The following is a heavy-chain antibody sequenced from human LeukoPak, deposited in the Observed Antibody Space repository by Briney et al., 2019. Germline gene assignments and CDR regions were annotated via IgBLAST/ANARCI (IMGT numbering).Heavy chain of an antibody. CDR1: GFTFSSYA. D-gene: IGHD3-22*01. CDR2: ISGSGGST. V-gene: IGHV3-23*01. CDR3: AKELDYYDSSGYPYFDY. J-gene: IGHJ4*02. Sequence: GGPLRLSCAASGFTFSSYAMSWVRQAPGKGLEWVSAISGSGGSTYYADSVKGRFTISRDNSKNTLYLQMNSLRAEDTAVYYCAKELDYYDSSGYPYFDYWGQGTLVTVSS.